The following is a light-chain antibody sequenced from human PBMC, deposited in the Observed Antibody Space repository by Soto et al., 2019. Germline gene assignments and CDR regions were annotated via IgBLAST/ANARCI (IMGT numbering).Light chain of an antibody. Sequence: QCVLTQPPSVSGAPGQRVTISCTGSSSNIGAGYDVHWYQQLPGTAPKLLIYGNSNRPSGVPDRFSGSKSGTSASLAITGLQAEDEADYYCQSYDSSLSGWVFGGGTKVTAL. CDR2: GNS. CDR3: QSYDSSLSGWV. CDR1: SSNIGAGYD. J-gene: IGLJ3*02. V-gene: IGLV1-40*01.